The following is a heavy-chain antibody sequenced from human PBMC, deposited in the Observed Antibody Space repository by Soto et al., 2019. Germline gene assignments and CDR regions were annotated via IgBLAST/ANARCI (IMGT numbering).Heavy chain of an antibody. D-gene: IGHD3-9*01. CDR2: IYSSGGT. CDR3: GSGVLVEGTSSPDILDS. V-gene: IGHV4-59*01. CDR1: GGSISSYY. Sequence: PSETLSLPCTVSGGSISSYYWSWIRQPPGKELEWIGCIYSSGGTTYNPSLKGRVTILLDAPKKQFSLKLSSVIAADRAVYYCGSGVLVEGTSSPDILDSWGQGTLITVSS. J-gene: IGHJ4*02.